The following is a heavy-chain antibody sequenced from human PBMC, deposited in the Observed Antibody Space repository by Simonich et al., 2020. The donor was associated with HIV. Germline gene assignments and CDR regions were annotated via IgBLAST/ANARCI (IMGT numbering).Heavy chain of an antibody. V-gene: IGHV4-34*01. J-gene: IGHJ4*02. CDR3: ARRHPTTVTTPYFDY. D-gene: IGHD4-17*01. CDR2: INHSGTT. Sequence: QVKLQQWGAGLLKPSETLSLTCAVYGGSSSGYYWSWIRQPPGKGLEWIGEINHSGTTNYNPSLKSRVTISGDTSKNQFSLKLSSVTAADTAVYYCARRHPTTVTTPYFDYWGQGTLVTVSS. CDR1: GGSSSGYY.